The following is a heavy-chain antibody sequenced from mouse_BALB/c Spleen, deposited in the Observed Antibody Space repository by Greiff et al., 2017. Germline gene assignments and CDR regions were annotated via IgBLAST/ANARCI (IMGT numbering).Heavy chain of an antibody. CDR2: ISSGGSYT. CDR3: ARGPDGYYGY. J-gene: IGHJ3*01. D-gene: IGHD2-3*01. V-gene: IGHV5-9-4*01. Sequence: EVQLVESGGGLVQPGGSLKLSCAASGFTFSSYAMSWVRQSPEKRLEWVAEISSGGSYTYYPDTVTGRFTISRDNAKNTLYLEMSSLRSEDTAMYYCARGPDGYYGYWGQGTLVTVSA. CDR1: GFTFSSYA.